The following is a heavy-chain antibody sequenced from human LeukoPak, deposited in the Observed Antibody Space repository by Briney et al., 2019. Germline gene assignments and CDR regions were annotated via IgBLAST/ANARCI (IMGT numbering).Heavy chain of an antibody. D-gene: IGHD4-17*01. Sequence: VSSVKVSCKASGGTFSSYAISWVRQAPGQGLEWMGGIIPIFGTANYAQKFQGRVTITADESTSTAYMELSSLRSEDTAVYYCARGDNNDYGDYTFDYWGQGTLVTVSS. CDR1: GGTFSSYA. CDR3: ARGDNNDYGDYTFDY. CDR2: IIPIFGTA. V-gene: IGHV1-69*01. J-gene: IGHJ4*02.